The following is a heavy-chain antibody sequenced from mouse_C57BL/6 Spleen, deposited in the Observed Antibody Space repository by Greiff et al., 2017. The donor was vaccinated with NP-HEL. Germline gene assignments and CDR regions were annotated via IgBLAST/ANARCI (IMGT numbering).Heavy chain of an antibody. J-gene: IGHJ2*01. CDR1: GYAFSSYW. Sequence: VQLQQSGAELVKPGASVKISCKASGYAFSSYWMNWVKQRPGKGLEWIGQIYPGDGDTNYNGKFKGKATLTADKSSSTAYMQLSSLTSEDSAVYFCARDYYGSSYEYWGQGTTLTVSS. V-gene: IGHV1-80*01. CDR3: ARDYYGSSYEY. D-gene: IGHD1-1*01. CDR2: IYPGDGDT.